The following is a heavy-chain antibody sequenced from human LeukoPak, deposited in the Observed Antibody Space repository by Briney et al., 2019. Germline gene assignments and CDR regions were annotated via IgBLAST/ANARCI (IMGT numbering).Heavy chain of an antibody. D-gene: IGHD6-13*01. CDR3: ATWGYSSSWPRAFDI. CDR2: ISYDGSNK. Sequence: PGGSLRLSCSASGFTFSSYGMHWVRQAPGKGLEWVAVISYDGSNKYYADSVKGRFTISRDNSKNTLYLQMNSLRAEDTAVYYCATWGYSSSWPRAFDIWGQGTMVSVSS. CDR1: GFTFSSYG. V-gene: IGHV3-30*03. J-gene: IGHJ3*02.